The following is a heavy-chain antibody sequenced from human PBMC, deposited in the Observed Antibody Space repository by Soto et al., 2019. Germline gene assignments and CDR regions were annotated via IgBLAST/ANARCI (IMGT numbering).Heavy chain of an antibody. CDR3: ARVPDL. CDR1: GGSVSSGGYS. J-gene: IGHJ5*02. V-gene: IGHV4-30-2*01. Sequence: QLQLQESGSGLLKPSQTLSLTCAVSGGSVSSGGYSWSCIRQPPGKGLEWIGYIYHRGSTYYYTSLKSRVTISVDSSNNQFSLKLSSVTAADTAVYYCARVPDLWGQGTLVTGSS. CDR2: IYHRGST. D-gene: IGHD2-2*01.